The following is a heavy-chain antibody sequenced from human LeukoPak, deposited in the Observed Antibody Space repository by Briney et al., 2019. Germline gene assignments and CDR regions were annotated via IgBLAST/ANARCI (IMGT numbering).Heavy chain of an antibody. Sequence: ASVKVSCRASGYTFTGYYMHWVRQAPGQGLEWMGWINPNSGDTNYAQKFQGRVTMTRDTSISTAYMELSRLRSDDTAIYYCGRDLVHAFDIWGQGTVVTVSP. CDR3: GRDLVHAFDI. J-gene: IGHJ3*02. V-gene: IGHV1-2*02. CDR2: INPNSGDT. CDR1: GYTFTGYY.